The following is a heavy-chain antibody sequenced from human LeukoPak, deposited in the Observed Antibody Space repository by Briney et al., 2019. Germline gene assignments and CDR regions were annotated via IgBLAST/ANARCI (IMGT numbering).Heavy chain of an antibody. D-gene: IGHD3-22*01. CDR3: ARIGDCSGGSCRRNYYDSSGYYLYFDY. Sequence: GGSLRLSCAASGFTFDDYGMSWVRQAPGKGLEWVSGINWNGGSTAYADSVKGRFTISRDNAKNSLYLQMNSLRAEDTTLYYCARIGDCSGGSCRRNYYDSSGYYLYFDYWGQGTLVTVSS. CDR1: GFTFDDYG. V-gene: IGHV3-20*04. J-gene: IGHJ4*02. CDR2: INWNGGST.